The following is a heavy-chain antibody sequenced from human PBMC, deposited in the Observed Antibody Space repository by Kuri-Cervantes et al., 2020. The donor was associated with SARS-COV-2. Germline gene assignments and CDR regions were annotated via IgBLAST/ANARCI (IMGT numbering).Heavy chain of an antibody. Sequence: GESLKISCAASGFTVSSNYMSWVRQAPGKGLEWVSVIYSGGSTYYADSVKGRFSISRENSNNTLYLQMNSLSDEDTAVYFCAIAHTGSYYPLDFWGQGILVTVSS. CDR3: AIAHTGSYYPLDF. CDR1: GFTVSSNY. CDR2: IYSGGST. V-gene: IGHV3-53*05. D-gene: IGHD1-26*01. J-gene: IGHJ4*02.